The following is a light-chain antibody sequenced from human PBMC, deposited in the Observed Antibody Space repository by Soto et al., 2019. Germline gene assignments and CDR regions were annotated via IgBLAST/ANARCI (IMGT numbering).Light chain of an antibody. CDR1: SSDVGGHNS. CDR2: AVN. J-gene: IGLJ3*02. V-gene: IGLV2-8*01. Sequence: QSALTQPPSASGSPGQSVTISCTGTSSDVGGHNSVSWYQQHPGKAPKLMIYAVNKRPSGVPDRFSGSKSGNTASLTVSGLQAEDEADYYCTSYADSGSLVFGGGTKLTVL. CDR3: TSYADSGSLV.